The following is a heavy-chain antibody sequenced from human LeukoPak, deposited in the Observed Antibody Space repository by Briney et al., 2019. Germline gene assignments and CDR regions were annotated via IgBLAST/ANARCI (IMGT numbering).Heavy chain of an antibody. CDR2: NYYSGST. CDR1: GGSVSSGSYY. CDR3: ARRVAVNPRYYFDY. D-gene: IGHD3-22*01. V-gene: IGHV4-61*01. J-gene: IGHJ4*02. Sequence: SETLSLTCTVSGGSVSSGSYYWSWIRQPPGKGLEWIGYNYYSGSTNYNPSLKSRVTISVDTSKNQFSLKLSSVTAADTAVYYCARRVAVNPRYYFDYWGQGTLVTVSS.